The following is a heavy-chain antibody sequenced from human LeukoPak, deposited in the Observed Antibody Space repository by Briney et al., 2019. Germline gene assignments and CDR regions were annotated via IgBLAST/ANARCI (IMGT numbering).Heavy chain of an antibody. D-gene: IGHD6-19*01. CDR1: GFTFSSYS. CDR3: ARGGIAVAGTCDY. CDR2: ISSSSSTI. J-gene: IGHJ4*02. Sequence: GGSLRLSCAASGFTFSSYSMNWVRQAPGKGLEWVSYISSSSSTIYYADSVKGRFTISRDNAKNSLYLQMNSLRAEDTAVYYCARGGIAVAGTCDYWGQGTLVTVSS. V-gene: IGHV3-48*04.